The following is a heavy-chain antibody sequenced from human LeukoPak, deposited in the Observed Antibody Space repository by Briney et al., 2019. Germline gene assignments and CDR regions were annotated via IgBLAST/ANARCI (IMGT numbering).Heavy chain of an antibody. J-gene: IGHJ5*02. CDR3: ARVIRDTARPLDKSATGWFDP. CDR2: IYYSGDI. Sequence: PSETLSLTCSVAGASINPYRWGWIRQSPGKGLEWIGYIYYSGDIKYNPSLKTRVIISLDASTNTFSLKLRSVTAADTAVYYCARVIRDTARPLDKSATGWFDPWGQGIQVTVSS. CDR1: GASINPYR. V-gene: IGHV4-59*01. D-gene: IGHD1-1*01.